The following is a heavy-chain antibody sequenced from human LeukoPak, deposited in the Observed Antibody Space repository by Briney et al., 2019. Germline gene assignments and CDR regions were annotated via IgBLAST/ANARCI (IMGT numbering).Heavy chain of an antibody. CDR3: ARGGFYCGDDCYVDY. V-gene: IGHV4-34*01. CDR1: GGSLSYYY. J-gene: IGHJ4*02. D-gene: IGHD2-21*01. CDR2: INRSGST. Sequence: SETLSLTCAVYGGSLSYYYWSWIRQSPEKGLEWIGEINRSGSTNYNPSLKSRVSISVDTSKNQFSLELSSVTAADTAVYYCARGGFYCGDDCYVDYWGQGTLVTVSS.